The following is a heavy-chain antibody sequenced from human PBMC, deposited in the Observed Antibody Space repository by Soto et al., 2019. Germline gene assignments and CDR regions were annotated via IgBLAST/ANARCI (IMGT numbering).Heavy chain of an antibody. V-gene: IGHV3-66*01. J-gene: IGHJ2*01. CDR1: GFTVSSNY. CDR3: ARAGSSLKDWYFDL. Sequence: GGSLRLSCAASGFTVSSNYMSWVRQAPGKGLEWVSVIYSGGSTYYADSVKGRFTISRHNSKNTLYLQMNSLRAEDTAVYYCARAGSSLKDWYFDLWGRGTLVTVSS. CDR2: IYSGGST. D-gene: IGHD1-26*01.